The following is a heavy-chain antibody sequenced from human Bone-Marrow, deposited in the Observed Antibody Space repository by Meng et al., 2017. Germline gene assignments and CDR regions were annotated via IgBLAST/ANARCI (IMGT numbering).Heavy chain of an antibody. CDR2: ISGSGGST. Sequence: GESLKISCAASGFTFSSYAMSWVRQAPGKGLEWVSAISGSGGSTYYADSVKGRFTISRDNSKNTLYLQMNSLRAEDTAVYYCAKDRLGYGGNLVISPFDYWGQRTLVTVSS. D-gene: IGHD4-23*01. V-gene: IGHV3-23*01. J-gene: IGHJ4*02. CDR3: AKDRLGYGGNLVISPFDY. CDR1: GFTFSSYA.